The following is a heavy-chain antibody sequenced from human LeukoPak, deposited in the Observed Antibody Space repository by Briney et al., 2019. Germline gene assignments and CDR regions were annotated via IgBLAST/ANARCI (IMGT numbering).Heavy chain of an antibody. CDR1: GGSISSGGYY. J-gene: IGHJ4*02. V-gene: IGHV4-31*03. CDR3: AREVIVARSFDY. CDR2: IYYSGST. Sequence: SDTLSLTCTVSGGSISSGGYYWSWIRQHPGKGLEWIGYIYYSGSTYYNPSLKSRVTISVDTSKNQFSLKLSSVTAADTAVYYCAREVIVARSFDYWGQGTLVTVSS. D-gene: IGHD3-22*01.